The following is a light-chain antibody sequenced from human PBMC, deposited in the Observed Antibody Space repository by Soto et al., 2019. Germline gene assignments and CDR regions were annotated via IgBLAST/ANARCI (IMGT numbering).Light chain of an antibody. J-gene: IGKJ1*01. CDR1: QSVSSSY. CDR2: GAS. Sequence: EIVLTQSPGTLSLSPGERATLYCRASQSVSSSYLAWYQQKPGQAPRLLIYGASSRATGIPDRFSGSGSGTEFTLTISSLQSEDFVVYYCQQYGNSPQTFGQGTKVDIK. V-gene: IGKV3-20*01. CDR3: QQYGNSPQT.